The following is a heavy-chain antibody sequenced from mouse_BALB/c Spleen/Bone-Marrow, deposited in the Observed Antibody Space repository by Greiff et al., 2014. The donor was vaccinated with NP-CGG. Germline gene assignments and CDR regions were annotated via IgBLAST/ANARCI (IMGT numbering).Heavy chain of an antibody. J-gene: IGHJ2*01. Sequence: EVMLVESGGDLVKPGGSLKLSCAASGFTFSSYGMSWVRQTPDKRLEWVATISSGGSYTYYPDSVKGRFTISRDNAKNTLYQQMSSQKSEDTAMYYCARQTYYDYDGYFDYWGQGTTLTVSS. CDR3: ARQTYYDYDGYFDY. V-gene: IGHV5-6*01. CDR2: ISSGGSYT. D-gene: IGHD2-4*01. CDR1: GFTFSSYG.